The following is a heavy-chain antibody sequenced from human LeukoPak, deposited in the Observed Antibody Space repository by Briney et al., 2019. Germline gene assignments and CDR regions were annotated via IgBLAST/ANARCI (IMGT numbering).Heavy chain of an antibody. D-gene: IGHD6-19*01. Sequence: GGSLRLSCAASGFTFSSYSMNWVRQAPGKGLEWVSSISSSSSYIYYADSVKGRFTISRDSAKNSLYLQMNSLRAEDTAVYYCARDGRIAVAGYYYYYMDVWGKGTTVTVSS. CDR1: GFTFSSYS. V-gene: IGHV3-21*01. CDR2: ISSSSSYI. J-gene: IGHJ6*03. CDR3: ARDGRIAVAGYYYYYMDV.